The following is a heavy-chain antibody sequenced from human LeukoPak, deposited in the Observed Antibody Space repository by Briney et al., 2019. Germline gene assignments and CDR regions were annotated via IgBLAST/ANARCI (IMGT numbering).Heavy chain of an antibody. Sequence: SETLSLTCTVSGGSISSGGYYWSWIRQHPGKGREWIGYIYYSGSTYYNPSLKSRVTISVDTSKNQFSLKLSSVTAADTAVYYCAREAADYGDYGVGWGQGTLVTVSS. CDR1: GGSISSGGYY. V-gene: IGHV4-31*03. D-gene: IGHD4-17*01. CDR2: IYYSGST. J-gene: IGHJ4*02. CDR3: AREAADYGDYGVG.